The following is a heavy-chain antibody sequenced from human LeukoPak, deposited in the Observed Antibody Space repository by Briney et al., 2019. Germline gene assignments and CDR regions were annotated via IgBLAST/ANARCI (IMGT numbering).Heavy chain of an antibody. CDR3: ARGSDVVVPAAIMDV. Sequence: GASVKVSCKASGYTFTSYGISWVRQAPGQGLEWMGWISAYNGNTNYAQKLQGRVTVTTDTSTSTAYMELRSLRSDDTAVYYCARGSDVVVPAAIMDVWGKGTTVTVSS. CDR1: GYTFTSYG. D-gene: IGHD2-2*02. CDR2: ISAYNGNT. J-gene: IGHJ6*04. V-gene: IGHV1-18*01.